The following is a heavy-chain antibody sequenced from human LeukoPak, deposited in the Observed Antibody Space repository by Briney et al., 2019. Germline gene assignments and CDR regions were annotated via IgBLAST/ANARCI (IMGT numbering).Heavy chain of an antibody. CDR1: GFTFSSYT. CDR3: VRIPNSANFPNWFDP. V-gene: IGHV3-21*01. Sequence: GSLRLSCAASGFTFSSYTINGVRQAPGKGLEWISSISGSSSHIYYADSVKGRFTISRDNAKDSLYLQMNSLRAEDTALYYCVRIPNSANFPNWFDPWGQGTLVTVSS. CDR2: ISGSSSHI. J-gene: IGHJ5*02. D-gene: IGHD4/OR15-4a*01.